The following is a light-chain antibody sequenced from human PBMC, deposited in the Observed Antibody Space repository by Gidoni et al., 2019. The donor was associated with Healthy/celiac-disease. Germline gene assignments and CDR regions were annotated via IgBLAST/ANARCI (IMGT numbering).Light chain of an antibody. J-gene: IGLJ1*01. CDR3: SSYAGSKGFV. CDR1: SSDVGGYNY. V-gene: IGLV2-8*01. Sequence: QSALTQPPSASGSPGQSVTISCTGTSSDVGGYNYGSWYQQHPGKAPKLMIYEVSKRPSGVPDRFSGSKSGNTASLTVSGLQAEDEADYYCSSYAGSKGFVFGTGTKVTVL. CDR2: EVS.